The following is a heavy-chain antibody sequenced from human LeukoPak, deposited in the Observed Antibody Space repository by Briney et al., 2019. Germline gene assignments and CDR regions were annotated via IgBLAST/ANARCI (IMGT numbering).Heavy chain of an antibody. V-gene: IGHV4-38-2*02. CDR1: GYSISSGYY. Sequence: PSETLSLTCTVSGYSISSGYYWGWIRQPPGKGLEWIGSIYHSGSTYYNPSLKSRVTISVDTSKNQFSLKLSSVTAADTAVYYCARAVRWERGLYFDYWGQGTLVTVSS. J-gene: IGHJ4*02. D-gene: IGHD4-23*01. CDR2: IYHSGST. CDR3: ARAVRWERGLYFDY.